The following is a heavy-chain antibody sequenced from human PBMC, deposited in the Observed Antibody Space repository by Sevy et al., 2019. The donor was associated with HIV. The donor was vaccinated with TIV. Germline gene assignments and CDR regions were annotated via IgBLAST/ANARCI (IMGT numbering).Heavy chain of an antibody. D-gene: IGHD2-2*01. V-gene: IGHV1-18*01. CDR2: ISAYNGNT. CDR3: ARVVVVPAAMLPPDYYYYYMDV. J-gene: IGHJ6*03. Sequence: ASVKVSCKASGYTFTSYGISWVRQAPGQGLEWMGWISAYNGNTNYAQKLQGRVTMTTDTSTSTAYMELRSLRSDDTAVYYCARVVVVPAAMLPPDYYYYYMDVWGKGITVTVSS. CDR1: GYTFTSYG.